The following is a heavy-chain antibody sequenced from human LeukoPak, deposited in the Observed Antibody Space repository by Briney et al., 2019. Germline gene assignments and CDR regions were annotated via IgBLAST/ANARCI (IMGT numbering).Heavy chain of an antibody. V-gene: IGHV1-18*04. J-gene: IGHJ4*02. D-gene: IGHD3-16*01. CDR3: ARESPDYDYVWGSYYY. CDR1: GYTFTGYY. CDR2: ISAYNGNT. Sequence: ASVKVSCKASGYTFTGYYMHWVRQAPGQGLEWMGWISAYNGNTNYAQKLQGRVTMTTDTSTSTAYMELRSLRSDDTAVYYCARESPDYDYVWGSYYYWGQGTLVTVSS.